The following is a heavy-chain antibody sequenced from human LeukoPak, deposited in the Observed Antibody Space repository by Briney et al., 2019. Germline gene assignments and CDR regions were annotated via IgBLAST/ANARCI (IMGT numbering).Heavy chain of an antibody. V-gene: IGHV1-8*03. CDR3: ARYPRSRYYFDY. Sequence: ASVKVSCKASGYTFTSYDINWVRQATGQGLEWMGWMNPNSGNTGYAQKFQGRVTITRNTSISTAYMELSNLRSEDTAVYYCARYPRSRYYFDYWGQGTLVTVSS. J-gene: IGHJ4*02. CDR1: GYTFTSYD. CDR2: MNPNSGNT.